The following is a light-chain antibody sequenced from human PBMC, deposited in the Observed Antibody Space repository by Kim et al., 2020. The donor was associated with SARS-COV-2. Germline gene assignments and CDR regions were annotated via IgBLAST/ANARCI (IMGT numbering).Light chain of an antibody. J-gene: IGLJ2*01. CDR1: KLLHKY. V-gene: IGLV3-1*01. Sequence: SYELTQPPSISVSPGQTATISCSGDKLLHKYVLWYQQKPGQSPVLLIYQDRKRPSGIPERFSGSNSADAATLTISGTQAVDEGDYYCQVWDNSQKFFGGGTQLTVL. CDR3: QVWDNSQKF. CDR2: QDR.